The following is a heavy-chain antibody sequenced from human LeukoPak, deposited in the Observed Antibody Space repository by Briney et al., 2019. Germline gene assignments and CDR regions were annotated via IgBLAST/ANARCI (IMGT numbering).Heavy chain of an antibody. D-gene: IGHD3-3*01. CDR3: ARAQGRGYYDFWSGYSRGLSFDY. Sequence: SETLSLTCTVSGGSISSGGYYWSWIRQHPGKGLEWIGYIYYSGSTYYNPSLKSRVTISVDTSKNQFSLKLSSVTAADTAVYYCARAQGRGYYDFWSGYSRGLSFDYWGQGTLVTVSS. CDR1: GGSISSGGYY. CDR2: IYYSGST. V-gene: IGHV4-31*03. J-gene: IGHJ4*02.